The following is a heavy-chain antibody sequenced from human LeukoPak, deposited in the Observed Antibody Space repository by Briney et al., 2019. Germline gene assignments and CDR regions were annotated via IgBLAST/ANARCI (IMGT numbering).Heavy chain of an antibody. CDR1: GGSISSSSYY. D-gene: IGHD3-22*01. CDR3: ARGRSAMIVHY. CDR2: IYYSGST. V-gene: IGHV4-39*07. Sequence: SETLSLTCTVSGGSISSSSYYWGWIRQPPGKGLEWIGSIYYSGSTYYNPSLKSRVTISVDTSKNQFSLKLSSVTAADTAVYYCARGRSAMIVHYWGQGTLVTVSS. J-gene: IGHJ4*02.